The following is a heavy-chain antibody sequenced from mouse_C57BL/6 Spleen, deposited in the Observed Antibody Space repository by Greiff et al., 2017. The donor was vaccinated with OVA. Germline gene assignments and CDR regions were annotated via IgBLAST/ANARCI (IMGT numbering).Heavy chain of an antibody. Sequence: EVQLHQSGPELVKPGASVKISCKASGYTFTDYYMNWVKQSHGKSLEWIGDINPNNGGTSYNQKFKGKATLTVDKSSSTAYMELRSLTSEDSAVYYCARSDYGIAYWGQGTLVTVSA. CDR1: GYTFTDYY. J-gene: IGHJ3*01. CDR2: INPNNGGT. CDR3: ARSDYGIAY. V-gene: IGHV1-26*01. D-gene: IGHD1-1*01.